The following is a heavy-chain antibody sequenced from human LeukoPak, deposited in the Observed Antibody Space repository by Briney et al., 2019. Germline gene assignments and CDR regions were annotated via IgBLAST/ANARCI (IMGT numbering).Heavy chain of an antibody. CDR3: ARERGYNYGYSGYYDH. D-gene: IGHD5-18*01. Sequence: PGGSLRLSCAASGFTFSSFEMVWVRQAPGKGLEWISYISTSGASTYYADSVKGRFTVSRDNVKNSTSLRMDTLRVEDTAVYYCARERGYNYGYSGYYDHWGQGVLVTVSS. CDR2: ISTSGAST. CDR1: GFTFSSFE. J-gene: IGHJ4*02. V-gene: IGHV3-48*03.